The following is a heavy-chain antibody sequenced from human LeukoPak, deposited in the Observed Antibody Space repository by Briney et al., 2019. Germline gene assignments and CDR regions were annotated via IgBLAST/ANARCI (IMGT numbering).Heavy chain of an antibody. J-gene: IGHJ4*02. D-gene: IGHD3-22*01. CDR1: GYTFTSYG. CDR2: ISAYNGNT. Sequence: DSVKVSCKASGYTFTSYGISWVRQAPGQGLEWMGWISAYNGNTNYAQKLQGRVTMTTDTYTSTAYMELRSLSSDDTAVYYCARDDSMIVVVSFDYWGQGTLVTVSS. CDR3: ARDDSMIVVVSFDY. V-gene: IGHV1-18*01.